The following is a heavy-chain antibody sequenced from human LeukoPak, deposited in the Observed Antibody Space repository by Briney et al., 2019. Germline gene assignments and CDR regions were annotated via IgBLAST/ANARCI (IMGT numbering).Heavy chain of an antibody. V-gene: IGHV3-11*01. CDR2: ISSSGSTI. CDR3: ARFGVVVAATPFGEGMDY. J-gene: IGHJ4*02. Sequence: SGGSLRLSCAASGFTFSDYYMSWIRQAPGKGLEWVSYISSSGSTIYYADSVKGRFTISRDNAKNSLYLQMNSLRAEDTAVYYCARFGVVVAATPFGEGMDYWGQGTLVTVSS. CDR1: GFTFSDYY. D-gene: IGHD2-15*01.